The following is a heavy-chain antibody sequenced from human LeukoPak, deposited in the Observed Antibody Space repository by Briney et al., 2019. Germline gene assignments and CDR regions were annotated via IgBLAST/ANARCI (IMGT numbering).Heavy chain of an antibody. D-gene: IGHD3-3*01. CDR3: ARDRDFGVGNWFDP. CDR1: GFTFSDYS. V-gene: IGHV3-21*01. CDR2: ISRSSSYI. J-gene: IGHJ5*02. Sequence: GGSQRLSCAASGFTFSDYSMNWVRQAPGKGLEWVSSISRSSSYIYYADSMKGRFTISRDDAKNSLSLQMNSLRAEDTTVYYCARDRDFGVGNWFDPWGQGVLVTVSA.